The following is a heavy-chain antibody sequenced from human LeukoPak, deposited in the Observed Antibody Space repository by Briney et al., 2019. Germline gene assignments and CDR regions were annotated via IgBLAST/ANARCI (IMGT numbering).Heavy chain of an antibody. CDR1: GFAFDDFA. CDR3: SRNGLVDFDY. CDR2: IRRRAYGGAA. J-gene: IGHJ4*02. Sequence: GGSLRLSCTTSGFAFDDFAMSWVRQPAGMGLEWVGFIRRRAYGGAAEYAASVKGRFIISRDDSKGIAYLQMNSLKTEDTAVYYCSRNGLVDFDYWGQGSRVLVSP. V-gene: IGHV3-49*04.